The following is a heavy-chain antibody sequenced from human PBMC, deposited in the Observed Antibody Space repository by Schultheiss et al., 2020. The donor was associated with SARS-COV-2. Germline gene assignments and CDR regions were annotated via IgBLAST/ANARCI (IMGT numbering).Heavy chain of an antibody. D-gene: IGHD3-16*02. J-gene: IGHJ6*02. CDR1: GGSFSGYY. V-gene: IGHV4-34*01. Sequence: SETLSLTCAVYGGSFSGYYWSWIRQPPGKGLEWIGSIYHSGSTYYNPSLKSRVTISVDTSKNQFSLKLSSVTAADTAVYYCAREPPRYIYYYYGMDVWGQGTTVTVSS. CDR3: AREPPRYIYYYYGMDV. CDR2: IYHSGST.